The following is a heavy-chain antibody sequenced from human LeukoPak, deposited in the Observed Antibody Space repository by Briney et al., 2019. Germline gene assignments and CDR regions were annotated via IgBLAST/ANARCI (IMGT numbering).Heavy chain of an antibody. CDR2: INHSGST. D-gene: IGHD5-18*01. Sequence: PSETLSLTCAVYGGSFSGYYWSWIRQPPGKGLEWIGEINHSGSTNYNPSLKSRVTISVDTSKNQFSLKLSSVTAADTAVCYCARGRGYSYGYFSGRNWFDPWGQGTLVTVSS. J-gene: IGHJ5*02. CDR1: GGSFSGYY. V-gene: IGHV4-34*01. CDR3: ARGRGYSYGYFSGRNWFDP.